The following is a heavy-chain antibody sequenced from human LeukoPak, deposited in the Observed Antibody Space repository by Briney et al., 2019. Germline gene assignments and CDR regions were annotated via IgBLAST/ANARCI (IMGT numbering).Heavy chain of an antibody. CDR2: VSFDGNSE. CDR1: GFTFSRYG. CDR3: ASGRWSDYLDY. V-gene: IGHV3-30*03. D-gene: IGHD3-3*01. Sequence: PGRSLRLSCAVSGFTFSRYGMHWVRQAPGKGLEWVAVVSFDGNSEYYGDSVKGRFTISRDNSKNTLYLQMNSLRGEDTAVYYCASGRWSDYLDYWGQGTLVTVSS. J-gene: IGHJ4*02.